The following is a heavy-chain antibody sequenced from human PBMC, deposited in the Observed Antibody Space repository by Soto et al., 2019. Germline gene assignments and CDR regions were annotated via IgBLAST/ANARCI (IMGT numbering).Heavy chain of an antibody. CDR2: INAGNGNT. Sequence: GASVKVSCKASGYTFTSYAMHWVRQAPGQRLEWMGWINAGNGNTKYSQKFQGRVTITRDTSASTAYMELSSLRSEDTAVYYCARDLYSYGGTPGLLFDYWGQGTLVTVSS. CDR1: GYTFTSYA. CDR3: ARDLYSYGGTPGLLFDY. V-gene: IGHV1-3*01. J-gene: IGHJ4*02. D-gene: IGHD5-18*01.